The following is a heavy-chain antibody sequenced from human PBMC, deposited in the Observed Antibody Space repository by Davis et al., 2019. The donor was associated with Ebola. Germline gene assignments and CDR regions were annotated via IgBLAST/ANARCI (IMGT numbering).Heavy chain of an antibody. J-gene: IGHJ4*02. Sequence: PGGSLRLSCAASGFTFSSYWMSWVRQAPGKGLEWVANIKQDGSEKYYVDSVKGRFTISRDNAKSSLYLQMNSLRAEDTAVYYCARAIVVVPAATYYFDYWGQGTLVTVSS. V-gene: IGHV3-7*01. CDR1: GFTFSSYW. CDR3: ARAIVVVPAATYYFDY. CDR2: IKQDGSEK. D-gene: IGHD2-2*01.